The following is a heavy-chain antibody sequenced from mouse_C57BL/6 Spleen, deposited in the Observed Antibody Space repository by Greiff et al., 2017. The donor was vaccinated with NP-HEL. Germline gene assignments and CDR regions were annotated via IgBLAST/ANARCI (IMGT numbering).Heavy chain of an antibody. CDR3: ASRTGSSHYYAMDY. CDR1: GYTFTSYW. J-gene: IGHJ4*01. D-gene: IGHD1-1*01. CDR2: IDPSDSYT. Sequence: QVQLQQPGAELVRPGTSVKLSCKASGYTFTSYWMHWVKQRPGQGLEWIGVIDPSDSYTNYNQKFKGKATLTVDTSSSTAYMQLSSLTSEDSAVYYCASRTGSSHYYAMDYWGQGTSVTVSS. V-gene: IGHV1-59*01.